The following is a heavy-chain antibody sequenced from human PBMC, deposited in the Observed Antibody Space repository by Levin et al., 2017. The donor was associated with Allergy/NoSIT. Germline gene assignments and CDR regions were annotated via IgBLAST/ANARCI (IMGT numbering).Heavy chain of an antibody. D-gene: IGHD3-16*02. CDR2: IGTAGDT. V-gene: IGHV3-13*01. J-gene: IGHJ5*02. CDR3: ARGYYDYVWGSYRYWWFDP. CDR1: GFTFSSYD. Sequence: GESLKISCAASGFTFSSYDMHWVRQATGKGLEWVSAIGTAGDTYYPGSVKGRFTISRENAKNSLYLQMNSLRAGDTAVYYCARGYYDYVWGSYRYWWFDPWGQGTLVTVSS.